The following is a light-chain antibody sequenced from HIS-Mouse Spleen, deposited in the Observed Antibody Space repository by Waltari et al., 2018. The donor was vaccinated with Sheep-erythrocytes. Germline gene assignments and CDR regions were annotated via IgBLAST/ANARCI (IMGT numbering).Light chain of an antibody. V-gene: IGLV1-47*01. CDR3: AAWDDSLSGNWV. CDR1: SSNIGSNY. CDR2: RNT. Sequence: QSVLTQPPSASGTPGQRVTISCSGSSSNIGSNYVYWYQQLPGTAPKLLSYRNTQRPPGVPDRFSGSKPGTSASLAISGLRSEDEADYYCAAWDDSLSGNWVFGGGTKLTVL. J-gene: IGLJ3*02.